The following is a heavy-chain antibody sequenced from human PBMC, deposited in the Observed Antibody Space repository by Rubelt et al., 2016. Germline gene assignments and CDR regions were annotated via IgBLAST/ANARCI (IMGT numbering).Heavy chain of an antibody. V-gene: IGHV3-30*04. D-gene: IGHD3-3*01. CDR2: ISYDGSNK. CDR1: GYTFTSYA. Sequence: PGASVKVSCKASGYTFTSYAMHWVRQAPGKGLEWVAVISYDGSNKYYADSVKGRFTISRDNSKNTLYLQMNSLRAEDTAVYYCASGVLEWLFNYYYGMDVWGQGTTVTVSS. CDR3: ASGVLEWLFNYYYGMDV. J-gene: IGHJ6*02.